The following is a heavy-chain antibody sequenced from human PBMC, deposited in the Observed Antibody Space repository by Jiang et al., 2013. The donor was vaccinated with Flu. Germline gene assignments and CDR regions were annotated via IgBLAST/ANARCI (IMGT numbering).Heavy chain of an antibody. CDR1: GASINSGFDY. J-gene: IGHJ1*01. CDR3: VRQRLSRVEPFQS. Sequence: GSGLVKPSETLSLTCTVSGASINSGFDYWGWIRQPPGKGLEWIGTIYDSVSIHYNPSLESRVTISVDTSKKQFSLTLRAVTAADSAIYYCVRQRLSRVEPFQSWGQGT. D-gene: IGHD1-1*01. CDR2: IYDSVSI. V-gene: IGHV4-39*01.